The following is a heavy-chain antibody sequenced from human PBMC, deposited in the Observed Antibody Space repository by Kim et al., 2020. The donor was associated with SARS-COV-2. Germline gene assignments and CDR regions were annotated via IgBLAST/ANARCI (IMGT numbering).Heavy chain of an antibody. CDR3: AVIVGATLDY. CDR1: RFTFSGSA. J-gene: IGHJ4*02. Sequence: GGSLRLSCAASRFTFSGSAMHWVRQASGKGLEWVGRIRSKANNYATAYAASVKGRFTFSRDDSKNKAYLQMDSLKTEDTAVYHCAVIVGATLDYWGQGALVTVSS. V-gene: IGHV3-73*01. D-gene: IGHD1-26*01. CDR2: IRSKANNYAT.